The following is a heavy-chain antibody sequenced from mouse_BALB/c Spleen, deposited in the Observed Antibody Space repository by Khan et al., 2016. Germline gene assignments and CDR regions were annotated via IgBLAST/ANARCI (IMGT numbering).Heavy chain of an antibody. D-gene: IGHD6-1*01. CDR3: ASSGNYFDY. J-gene: IGHJ2*01. CDR1: GYTFTTDG. Sequence: QIQLVQSGPELKKPGETVRISCKASGYTFTTDGMQWVQQMPGKGLKWIGGINTHSGVPKYAEDLKGRFAISWDTSASTVYLQISNLMTEDTATYYCASSGNYFDYWGQGTTLTVSS. V-gene: IGHV9-4*02. CDR2: INTHSGVP.